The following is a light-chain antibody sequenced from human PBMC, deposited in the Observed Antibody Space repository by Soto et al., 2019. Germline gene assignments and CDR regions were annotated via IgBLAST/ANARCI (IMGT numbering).Light chain of an antibody. CDR1: SSNLGAGYD. CDR3: QSYDSSLSGHVV. V-gene: IGLV1-40*01. Sequence: QSVLTQPPSVSGAPGQRVTISCTGNSSNLGAGYDVHWYQQLPGAAPKLVIFGNRNRPSGVPERFSGSKSGTSAFLAITGLQADDEADYYCQSYDSSLSGHVVFGGGTKVTVL. J-gene: IGLJ2*01. CDR2: GNR.